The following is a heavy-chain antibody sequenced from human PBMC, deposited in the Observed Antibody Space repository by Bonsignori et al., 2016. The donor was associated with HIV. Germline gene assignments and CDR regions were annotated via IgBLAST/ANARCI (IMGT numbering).Heavy chain of an antibody. D-gene: IGHD3-10*01. J-gene: IGHJ4*02. CDR2: ISSSSSTI. CDR3: ASMVRGKID. Sequence: VRQMPGKGLEWVSYISSSSSTIYYADSVKGRFTISRDNAKNSLYLQMNSLRDEDTAVYYCASMVRGKIDWGQGTLVTVSS. V-gene: IGHV3-48*02.